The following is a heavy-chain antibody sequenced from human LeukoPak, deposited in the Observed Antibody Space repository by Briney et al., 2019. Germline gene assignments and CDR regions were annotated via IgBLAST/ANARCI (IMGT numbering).Heavy chain of an antibody. CDR3: AKDPRIQLWFPDAFDI. D-gene: IGHD5-18*01. CDR2: IYSCGST. J-gene: IGHJ3*02. Sequence: GGSLRLSCAASGFTVSSNYMSWVRQAPGKGLEWVSVIYSCGSTYYADSVKGRFTISRDNSKNTLYLQMNSLRAEDTAVYYCAKDPRIQLWFPDAFDIWGQGTMVTVSS. CDR1: GFTVSSNY. V-gene: IGHV3-53*01.